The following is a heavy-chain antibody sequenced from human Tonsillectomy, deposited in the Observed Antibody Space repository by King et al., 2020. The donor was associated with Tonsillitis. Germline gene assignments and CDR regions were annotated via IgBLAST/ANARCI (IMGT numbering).Heavy chain of an antibody. CDR1: GGSISNYY. V-gene: IGHV4-59*01. CDR2: IYYSGST. D-gene: IGHD5-24*01. CDR3: ARYRDGYNSYYFDY. J-gene: IGHJ4*02. Sequence: VQLQESGPGLVKPSETLSLTCTVSGGSISNYYWNWIRQPPGKGLEWIGYIYYSGSTNYNPSLKSRVTISVDTSKNQFSLKVTSVTAAVTAVYYCARYRDGYNSYYFDYWGQGTLVTVSS.